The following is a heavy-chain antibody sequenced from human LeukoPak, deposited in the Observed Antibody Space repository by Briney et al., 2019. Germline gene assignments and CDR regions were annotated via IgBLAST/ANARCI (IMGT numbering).Heavy chain of an antibody. J-gene: IGHJ4*02. CDR2: ISYDGSNK. CDR3: VAGADYYGSGGLNDY. Sequence: GGSLRLSCAASGFTFSSYAMHWVRQAPGKGLEWVAVISYDGSNKYYADSVKGRFTISRDNSKNTLYLQMNSLRAEDTAVYYCVAGADYYGSGGLNDYWGQGTLVTVSS. V-gene: IGHV3-30*04. D-gene: IGHD3-10*01. CDR1: GFTFSSYA.